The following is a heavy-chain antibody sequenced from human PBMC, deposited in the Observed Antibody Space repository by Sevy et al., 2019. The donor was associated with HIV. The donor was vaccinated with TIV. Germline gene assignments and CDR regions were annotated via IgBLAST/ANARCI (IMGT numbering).Heavy chain of an antibody. CDR2: ISGSGGST. CDR3: AKDLGDCGGDCYNRFDP. D-gene: IGHD2-21*02. CDR1: GFTFSSYA. Sequence: GGCLRLSCAASGFTFSSYAMSWVRQAPGKGLEWVSAISGSGGSTYYADSVKGRFTISRDNSKNTLYLQMNSLRAEDTAVYYSAKDLGDCGGDCYNRFDPWGQGTLVTVSS. V-gene: IGHV3-23*01. J-gene: IGHJ5*02.